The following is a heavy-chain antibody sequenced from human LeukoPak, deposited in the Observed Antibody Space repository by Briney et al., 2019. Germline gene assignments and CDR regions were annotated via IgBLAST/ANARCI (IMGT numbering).Heavy chain of an antibody. J-gene: IGHJ4*02. D-gene: IGHD6-19*01. CDR3: ARDRTTAGPYYFDY. Sequence: SETLSLTCTVSGGSISSYYWSWIRQPPGKGLEWIGYIYTSGSTNYNPSLKSRVTMSVDTSKNQFSLKLSSVTAADTAVYYCARDRTTAGPYYFDYWGQGTLVPVSS. CDR1: GGSISSYY. CDR2: IYTSGST. V-gene: IGHV4-4*08.